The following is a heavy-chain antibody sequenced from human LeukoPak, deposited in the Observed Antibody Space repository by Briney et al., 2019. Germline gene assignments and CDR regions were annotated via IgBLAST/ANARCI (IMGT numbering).Heavy chain of an antibody. CDR2: IYYSGST. Sequence: SETLSLTCTVSGGSISSYYWSWIRQPPGKGLEWIGYIYYSGSTNYNPSLKSRVTISVDTSKNQFSLKLSSVTAADTAVYYCARDRSVGILGYYGMDVWGQGTTVTVSS. CDR3: ARDRSVGILGYYGMDV. V-gene: IGHV4-59*01. D-gene: IGHD7-27*01. J-gene: IGHJ6*02. CDR1: GGSISSYY.